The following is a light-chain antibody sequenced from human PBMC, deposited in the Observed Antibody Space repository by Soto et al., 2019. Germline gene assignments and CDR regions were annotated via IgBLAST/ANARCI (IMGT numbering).Light chain of an antibody. CDR3: QQYGDLPPT. J-gene: IGKJ1*01. Sequence: EIVFTQSPDTLSLSPGERATLSCCASQSVTYDQLAWYRQTPGQAPRLLIYGASSRAAGIPDRFSGSGSGTDFTLTISRLEPEDFVVYHCQQYGDLPPTFGQGTKVDIK. CDR1: QSVTYDQ. CDR2: GAS. V-gene: IGKV3-20*01.